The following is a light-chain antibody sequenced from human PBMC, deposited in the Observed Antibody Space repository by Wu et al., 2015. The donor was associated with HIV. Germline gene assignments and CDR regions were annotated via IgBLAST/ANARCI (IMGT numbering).Light chain of an antibody. CDR3: QQYGSA. V-gene: IGKV3-20*01. CDR1: QSVSSTY. CDR2: GAS. J-gene: IGKJ5*01. Sequence: EIVLPQSPGTLSLSPGERATLSCRASQSVSSTYLAWYQQKPGQAPRLLIYGASNRATGVPDRFSGSGSGTDFTLTISRLEPEDFAVYYCQQYGSAFGQGTRLEIK.